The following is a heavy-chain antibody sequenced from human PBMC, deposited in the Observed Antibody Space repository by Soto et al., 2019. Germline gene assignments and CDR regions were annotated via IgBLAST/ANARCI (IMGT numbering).Heavy chain of an antibody. Sequence: QVRLQEWGPGLVKPSQTLSLKCSVSGGSITTGGRYWSWIRQLPGKGLEWIGAIYYSGNTYYNASLKSRVIISVEAAKNQFSLKLSSVTAADTAVYYCAQALVFTGGDGFDIWGQGRLVTVSS. J-gene: IGHJ3*02. CDR1: GGSITTGGRY. D-gene: IGHD1-1*01. CDR3: AQALVFTGGDGFDI. V-gene: IGHV4-31*02. CDR2: IYYSGNT.